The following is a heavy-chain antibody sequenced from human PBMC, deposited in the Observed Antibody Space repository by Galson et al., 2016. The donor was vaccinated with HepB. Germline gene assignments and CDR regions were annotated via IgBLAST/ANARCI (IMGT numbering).Heavy chain of an antibody. V-gene: IGHV3-7*01. CDR1: GFTFSRYW. CDR3: ARGQYIWGVWSGDYNHTNYYYYGLDV. Sequence: SLRLSCAASGFTFSRYWLSWVRQAPGKGLEWVANIKHDGSEKYYVDSVKGRFTISRDNVKKSLYLQMNSLRAEDTAVYYCARGQYIWGVWSGDYNHTNYYYYGLDVWGQGTTVTVSS. D-gene: IGHD3-3*01. CDR2: IKHDGSEK. J-gene: IGHJ6*02.